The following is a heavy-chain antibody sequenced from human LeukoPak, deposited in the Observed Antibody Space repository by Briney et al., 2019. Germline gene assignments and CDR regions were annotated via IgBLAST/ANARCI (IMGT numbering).Heavy chain of an antibody. D-gene: IGHD5-18*01. V-gene: IGHV3-48*01. CDR3: VRGGAPTQPWTNDY. CDR2: INSGGSTI. Sequence: GGSLRLSCAAAGFTFSSCSMNWVRQAPGKGLEWVSYINSGGSTIYYADSVKGRFTMSRDNAKDSLFLQMNTLRAEDTAVYYCVRGGAPTQPWTNDYWGQGTLVTVSS. J-gene: IGHJ4*02. CDR1: GFTFSSCS.